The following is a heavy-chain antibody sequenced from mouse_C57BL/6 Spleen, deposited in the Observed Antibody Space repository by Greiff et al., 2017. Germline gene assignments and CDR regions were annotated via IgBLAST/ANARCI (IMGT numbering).Heavy chain of an antibody. D-gene: IGHD1-1*01. CDR2: IYPRSGNT. J-gene: IGHJ2*01. CDR3: ARATLVITTVVPPDY. V-gene: IGHV1-81*01. CDR1: GYTFTSYG. Sequence: QVQLQQSGAELARPGASVKLSCKASGYTFTSYGISWVKQRTGQGLEWIGEIYPRSGNTYYNEKFKGKATLTADKSSSTAYMELRILTSEDSAVYFCARATLVITTVVPPDYWGQGTTLTVSS.